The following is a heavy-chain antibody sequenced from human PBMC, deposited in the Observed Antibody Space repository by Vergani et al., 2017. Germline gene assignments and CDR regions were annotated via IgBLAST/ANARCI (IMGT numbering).Heavy chain of an antibody. CDR2: IIPIFGTA. Sequence: QVQLVQSGAEVKKPGSSVKVSCKASGGTFSSYAISWVRQAPGQGLEWMGGIIPIFGTANYAQKFQGRVTITADESMSTAYMELSSLRSEDTAVYYCARDRMGIIAARPSWFDPWGQGTLVTVSS. V-gene: IGHV1-69*01. D-gene: IGHD6-6*01. CDR3: ARDRMGIIAARPSWFDP. J-gene: IGHJ5*02. CDR1: GGTFSSYA.